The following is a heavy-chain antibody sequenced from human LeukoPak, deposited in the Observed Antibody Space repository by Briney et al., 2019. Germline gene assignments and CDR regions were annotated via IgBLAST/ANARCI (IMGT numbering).Heavy chain of an antibody. CDR3: ARGGSYKRPFDY. CDR1: GGSISIYY. V-gene: IGHV4-59*01. J-gene: IGHJ4*02. Sequence: ASETLSLTCTVCGGSISIYYWSWIRQPQGKGLEWIGYIYYSGSTNYNPSLKSRVTISVDTSKNQFSLKLSSVTAADTAVYYCARGGSYKRPFDYWGQGTLVTVSS. D-gene: IGHD1-26*01. CDR2: IYYSGST.